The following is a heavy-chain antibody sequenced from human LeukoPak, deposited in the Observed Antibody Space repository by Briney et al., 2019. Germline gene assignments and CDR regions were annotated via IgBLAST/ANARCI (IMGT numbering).Heavy chain of an antibody. D-gene: IGHD5-18*01. V-gene: IGHV3-48*01. CDR2: ISSSSSTI. Sequence: GGSLRLSCAASGFTFSSYSMNWVRQAPGKGLEWVSYISSSSSTIYYADSVKGRFTISRDNAKSSLYLQMNSPRAEDTAVYYCAREGTAMDFDYWGQGTLVTVSS. J-gene: IGHJ4*02. CDR1: GFTFSSYS. CDR3: AREGTAMDFDY.